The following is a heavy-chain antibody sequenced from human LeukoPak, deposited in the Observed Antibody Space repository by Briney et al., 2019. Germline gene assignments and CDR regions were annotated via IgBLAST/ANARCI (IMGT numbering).Heavy chain of an antibody. CDR3: ARLAGAGSSGFDY. CDR2: IRSSSYI. V-gene: IGHV3-21*01. J-gene: IGHJ4*02. D-gene: IGHD1-26*01. Sequence: PGGSLRLSCAASGFTFSSYSMNWVRQAPGKGLEWVSCIRSSSYIYYADSVKGRFTISRDNAKNSLYLHMSSLRAEDTAVYYCARLAGAGSSGFDYWGQGTLVTVSS. CDR1: GFTFSSYS.